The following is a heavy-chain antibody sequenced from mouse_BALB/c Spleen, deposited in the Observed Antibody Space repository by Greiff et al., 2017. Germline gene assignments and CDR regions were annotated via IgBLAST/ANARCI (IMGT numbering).Heavy chain of an antibody. Sequence: EVKVVESGGGLVQPGGSLKLSCAASGFTFSSYTMSWVRQTPEKRLEWVAYISNGGGSTYYPDTVKGRFTISRDNAKNTLYLQMSSLKSEDTAMYYFARHLTGLDYWGQGTTLTVSS. CDR1: GFTFSSYT. J-gene: IGHJ2*01. V-gene: IGHV5-12-2*01. D-gene: IGHD4-1*01. CDR3: ARHLTGLDY. CDR2: ISNGGGST.